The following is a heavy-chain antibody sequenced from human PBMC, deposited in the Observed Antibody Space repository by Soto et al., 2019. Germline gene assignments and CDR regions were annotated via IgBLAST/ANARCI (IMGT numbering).Heavy chain of an antibody. Sequence: SETLSLTCAVYGGSFSGYYWSWIRQPPGKGLEWIGEINHSGSTNYNPSLKSRVTISVDTSKNQFSLKLSSVTTADTAVYYCATRGRDLERLFEWANWFDPWGQGTLVTVSS. J-gene: IGHJ5*02. CDR3: ATRGRDLERLFEWANWFDP. D-gene: IGHD3-3*01. CDR2: INHSGST. CDR1: GGSFSGYY. V-gene: IGHV4-34*01.